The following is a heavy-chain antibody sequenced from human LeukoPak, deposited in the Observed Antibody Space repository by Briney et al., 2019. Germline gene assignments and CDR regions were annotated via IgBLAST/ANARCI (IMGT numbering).Heavy chain of an antibody. V-gene: IGHV1-46*01. Sequence: ASVKVSCKASGYTFTSYYMHWVLQAPGQGLEWMGIINPSGGSTSYAQKFQGRVTMTRDTSISTAYMELSRLRSDDTAVYYCARDLDYWSGHDYWGQGTLVTVSS. J-gene: IGHJ4*02. CDR1: GYTFTSYY. CDR2: INPSGGST. D-gene: IGHD3-3*01. CDR3: ARDLDYWSGHDY.